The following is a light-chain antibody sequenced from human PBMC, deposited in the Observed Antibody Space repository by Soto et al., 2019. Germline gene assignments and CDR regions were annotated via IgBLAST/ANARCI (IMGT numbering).Light chain of an antibody. Sequence: EIVLTQSPGSLSLSPGERATLSCRASQSVTSNYVAWYQQKPGQATMLLIYAASSRTTGIPDRFSGSGSGTDITLTLSRLEPEDFAVYYCQQYGSKPSITFGQGTRLEIK. V-gene: IGKV3-20*01. CDR1: QSVTSNY. CDR3: QQYGSKPSIT. J-gene: IGKJ5*01. CDR2: AAS.